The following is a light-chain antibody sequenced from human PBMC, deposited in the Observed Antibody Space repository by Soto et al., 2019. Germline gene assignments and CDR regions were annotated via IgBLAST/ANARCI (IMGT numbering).Light chain of an antibody. Sequence: DIQMTQSPSTLSASVGDRVIITCRASQSINNWLAWYQQRPGKAPKLPIYKASNLESGVPSRFSGSGSGTEFTLTISSLQPADFATYYCQHYNNYPWTFGQGTKVEIK. CDR2: KAS. V-gene: IGKV1-5*03. J-gene: IGKJ1*01. CDR1: QSINNW. CDR3: QHYNNYPWT.